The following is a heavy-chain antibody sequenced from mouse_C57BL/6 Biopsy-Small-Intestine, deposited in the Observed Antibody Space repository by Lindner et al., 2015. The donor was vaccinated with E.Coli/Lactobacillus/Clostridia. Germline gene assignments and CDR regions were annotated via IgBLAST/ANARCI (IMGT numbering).Heavy chain of an antibody. CDR2: TKPNSDNT. V-gene: IGHV1-84*02. CDR3: ARGGRPDAFDF. CDR1: GYTFTSYD. J-gene: IGHJ3*01. Sequence: SVKVSCKASGYTFTSYDINWVRQASGQGLEWMGWTKPNSDNTGYARAFKGRVTMTWNTSINTAYMELSSLRSDDTAIYYCARGGRPDAFDFWGQGTVVTVSS. D-gene: IGHD1-1*02.